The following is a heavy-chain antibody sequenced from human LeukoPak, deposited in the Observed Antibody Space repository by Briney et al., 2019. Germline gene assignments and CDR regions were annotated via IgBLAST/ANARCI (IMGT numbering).Heavy chain of an antibody. D-gene: IGHD5-18*01. CDR2: IKSKTDGGTI. V-gene: IGHV3-15*07. Sequence: PGGSLRLSCAASDFTLSNAYMNWVRQAPGEGLEWVGRIKSKTDGGTIDYAAPVKGRFTISRDDSKNTLYLQMNSLKTEDTAVYYCTGLTWIQLWFDIWGQGTMVTVSS. J-gene: IGHJ3*02. CDR3: TGLTWIQLWFDI. CDR1: DFTLSNAY.